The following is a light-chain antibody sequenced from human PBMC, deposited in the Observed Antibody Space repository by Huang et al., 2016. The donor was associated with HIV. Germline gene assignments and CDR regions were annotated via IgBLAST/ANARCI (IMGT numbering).Light chain of an antibody. Sequence: DIQMTQSPSTLSASVGDRVTITCRASQTVSGGLAWYQQKPGEAPNLLIYEASTLQSGGPSRFSGSGSGTEFTLTISSLQPDDFASYYCQQYADYPYTFGQGTKLEIK. CDR2: EAS. CDR3: QQYADYPYT. V-gene: IGKV1-5*03. J-gene: IGKJ2*01. CDR1: QTVSGG.